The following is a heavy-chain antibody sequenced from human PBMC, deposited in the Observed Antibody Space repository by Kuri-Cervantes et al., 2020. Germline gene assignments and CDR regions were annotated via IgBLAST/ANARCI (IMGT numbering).Heavy chain of an antibody. CDR3: AMGDNYGMDV. CDR2: INSDGSST. V-gene: IGHV3-74*01. CDR1: GFTFSSYW. J-gene: IGHJ6*02. Sequence: GESLKISCAASGFTFSSYWMHWVRQAPGKGLVWVSRINSDGSSTGYADSVKGRFTISRDNAKNTLYLQMNSLRAEDTAVYYCAMGDNYGMDVWGQGTTVTVSS. D-gene: IGHD3-16*01.